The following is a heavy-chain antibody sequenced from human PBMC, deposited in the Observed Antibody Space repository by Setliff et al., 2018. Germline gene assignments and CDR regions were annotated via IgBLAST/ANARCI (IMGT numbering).Heavy chain of an antibody. CDR3: ARGGSSGWYGGAFDM. D-gene: IGHD6-19*01. V-gene: IGHV4-39*02. CDR2: IYNSGST. Sequence: SETLSLTCTVSGGSISSSNYYWGWIRQPPGKGLEWIGNIYNSGSTYYNPSPKSRVTMSVDTSKNHFSLKLTSVTAADTALYYCARGGSSGWYGGAFDMWGQGTMVTVSS. J-gene: IGHJ3*02. CDR1: GGSISSSNYY.